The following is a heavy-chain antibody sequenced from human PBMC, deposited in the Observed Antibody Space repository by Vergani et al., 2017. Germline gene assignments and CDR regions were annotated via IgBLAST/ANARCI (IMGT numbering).Heavy chain of an antibody. CDR2: INPSGGHT. D-gene: IGHD3-9*01. V-gene: IGHV1-46*03. CDR1: GYTFSNYY. J-gene: IGHJ4*02. Sequence: QVQVVQSWAEVKKSGASVKVSCKTSGYTFSNYYMHWVRQAPGQGLEWMGIINPSGGHTNYAQKFQGRVTMTRDTSTSTVYMELSSLRSEDTAIYYCARGDYGILTGYRYWGQGTLVTVSA. CDR3: ARGDYGILTGYRY.